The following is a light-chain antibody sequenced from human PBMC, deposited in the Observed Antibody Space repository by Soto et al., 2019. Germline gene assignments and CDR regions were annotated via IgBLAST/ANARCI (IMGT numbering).Light chain of an antibody. CDR2: AAS. Sequence: DIQMTQSPSSLSASVGDRVTITCRASQSISSYLNWYQQKPGKAPKLLIYAASSLQSGVPSRFSGSGSGTDFTLTISSMQPEDFATYYCHQSYSTPLIPFGQGTRLEIK. V-gene: IGKV1-39*01. CDR1: QSISSY. J-gene: IGKJ5*01. CDR3: HQSYSTPLIP.